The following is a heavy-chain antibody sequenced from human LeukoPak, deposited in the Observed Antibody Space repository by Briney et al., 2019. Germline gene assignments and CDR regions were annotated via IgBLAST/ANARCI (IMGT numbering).Heavy chain of an antibody. CDR3: ARHYGAAGDFDY. CDR2: IDPSDSYT. V-gene: IGHV5-10-1*01. J-gene: IGHJ4*02. Sequence: GESLQISCKGSGYNFTSYWISWGRQLPGKGLEWMGRIDPSDSYTNYSPSFEGHVTISADKSISTAYLQWSSLKDSDIATYYCARHYGAAGDFDYWGQGTLVTVSS. CDR1: GYNFTSYW. D-gene: IGHD6-13*01.